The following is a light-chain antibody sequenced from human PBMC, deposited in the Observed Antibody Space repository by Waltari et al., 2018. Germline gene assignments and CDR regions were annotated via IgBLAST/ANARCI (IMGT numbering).Light chain of an antibody. V-gene: IGKV3D-15*01. CDR1: QSVTSD. CDR3: QQYRNWPPWT. Sequence: IVITQSPATLSVSPGERVTLPCRPSQSVTSDFAWYQHQPGQAPRLLIYGSSTRATGIPARFSGSGSGTEFTLTISSLQSEDVAVYYCQQYRNWPPWTFGQGTKVEIK. CDR2: GSS. J-gene: IGKJ1*01.